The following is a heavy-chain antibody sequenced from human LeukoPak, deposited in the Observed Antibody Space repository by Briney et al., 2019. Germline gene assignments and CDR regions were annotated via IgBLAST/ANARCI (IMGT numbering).Heavy chain of an antibody. D-gene: IGHD3-22*01. Sequence: PSETLSLTCTVSGASISSSSYYWGWIRQPPGKGLEWIGIIYYSGSTYYNPSLKSRFTISVDTSKNQFSLKLSSVTAADTAVYYCARRSYYDSSGYQYYFDYWGQGTLVTVSS. V-gene: IGHV4-39*01. CDR2: IYYSGST. CDR1: GASISSSSYY. J-gene: IGHJ4*02. CDR3: ARRSYYDSSGYQYYFDY.